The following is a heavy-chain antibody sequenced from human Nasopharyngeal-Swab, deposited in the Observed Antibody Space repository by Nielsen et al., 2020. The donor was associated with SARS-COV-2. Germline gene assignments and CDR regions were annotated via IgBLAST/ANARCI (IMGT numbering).Heavy chain of an antibody. J-gene: IGHJ4*02. CDR2: IYSGGST. CDR3: ARDSYSGSYQNY. Sequence: WIRQPPGKGLEWVSVIYSGGSTYYADSVKGRFTISRDNSKNTLYLQMNSLRAEDTAVYYCARDSYSGSYQNYWGQGTLVTVSS. V-gene: IGHV3-53*01. D-gene: IGHD1-26*01.